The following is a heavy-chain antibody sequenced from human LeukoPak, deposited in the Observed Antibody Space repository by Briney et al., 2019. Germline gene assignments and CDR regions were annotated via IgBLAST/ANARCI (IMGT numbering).Heavy chain of an antibody. CDR1: GFTFSSYA. Sequence: GGSLRLSCAASGFTFSSYAMSWVPQAPGKGLEWVSAISGSGGSTYYADSVKGRFTISRDNSKNTLYLQMNSLRAEDTAVYYCARDRSGSFSPDYFDYWGQGTLVTVSS. V-gene: IGHV3-23*01. CDR3: ARDRSGSFSPDYFDY. J-gene: IGHJ4*02. D-gene: IGHD1-26*01. CDR2: ISGSGGST.